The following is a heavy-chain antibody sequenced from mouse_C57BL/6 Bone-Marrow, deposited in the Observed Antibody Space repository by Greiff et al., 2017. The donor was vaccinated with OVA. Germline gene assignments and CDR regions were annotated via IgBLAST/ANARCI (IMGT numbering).Heavy chain of an antibody. CDR1: GFTFSDFY. CDR3: ARAYYYGSSYDYAMDY. CDR2: SRNKANDYTT. D-gene: IGHD1-1*01. J-gene: IGHJ4*01. V-gene: IGHV7-1*01. Sequence: EVKVVESGGGLVQSGRSLRLSCATSGFTFSDFYMEWVRQAPGKGLEWIAASRNKANDYTTEYSASVKGRFIVSRDTSQSILYLQMNALRAEDTAIYYCARAYYYGSSYDYAMDYWGQGTSVTVSS.